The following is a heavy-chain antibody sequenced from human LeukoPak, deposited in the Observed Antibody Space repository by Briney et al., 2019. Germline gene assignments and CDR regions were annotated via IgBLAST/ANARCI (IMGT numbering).Heavy chain of an antibody. CDR1: GGSISSGGYY. CDR2: IYHSGST. D-gene: IGHD3-22*01. Sequence: PSETLSLTCTVSGGSISSGGYYWSWIRQPPGKGLEWIGYIYHSGSTYYNPSLKSRVTISVDRSKNQFSLKLSSVTAADTAVYYCARERLFHDSSWFDPWGQGTLVTVSS. CDR3: ARERLFHDSSWFDP. V-gene: IGHV4-30-2*01. J-gene: IGHJ5*02.